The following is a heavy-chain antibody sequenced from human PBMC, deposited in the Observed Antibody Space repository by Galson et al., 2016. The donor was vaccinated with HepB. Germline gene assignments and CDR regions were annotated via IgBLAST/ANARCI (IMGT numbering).Heavy chain of an antibody. J-gene: IGHJ4*02. Sequence: SLRLSCAASGFSVARFAMNWVRQTPDRGLEWVAGINNGGNSYYADSVQGRFIVSRDTSENTVHLQMNGLGAEDTALYFCAKDHPSGGWPAFESWGLGTLVTVSS. V-gene: IGHV3-23*01. CDR3: AKDHPSGGWPAFES. CDR2: INNGGNS. CDR1: GFSVARFA. D-gene: IGHD2-15*01.